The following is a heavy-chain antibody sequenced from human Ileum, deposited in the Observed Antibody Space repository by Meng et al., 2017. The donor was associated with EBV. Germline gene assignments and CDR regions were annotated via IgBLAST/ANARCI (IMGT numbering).Heavy chain of an antibody. CDR2: VSYDGSRQ. V-gene: IGHV3-30*18. CDR3: AKVATGGYYFDS. CDR1: GFTFSGNG. J-gene: IGHJ4*02. D-gene: IGHD4-17*01. Sequence: QGKWVESGVGGVQTGGSLRASVAASGFTFSGNGMHWVLQAQGKGLEWVAIVSYDGSRQDYTDSVKGRFTISRDNSKNTLYLQMNSLRADDTAIYYCAKVATGGYYFDSWGQGTLVTVSS.